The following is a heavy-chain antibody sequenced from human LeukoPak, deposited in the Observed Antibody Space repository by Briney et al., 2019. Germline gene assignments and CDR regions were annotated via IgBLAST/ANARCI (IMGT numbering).Heavy chain of an antibody. V-gene: IGHV3-30*02. Sequence: SGGSLRLSCAASEFTFSSYGMHWVRQAPGKGLEWVAFIRYDGSNKYYADSVKGRFTISRDNSKNTLYLQMNSLRAEDTAVYYCAKDRYDFWSGYRAEYFQHWGQGTLVTVSS. D-gene: IGHD3-3*01. CDR2: IRYDGSNK. CDR1: EFTFSSYG. CDR3: AKDRYDFWSGYRAEYFQH. J-gene: IGHJ1*01.